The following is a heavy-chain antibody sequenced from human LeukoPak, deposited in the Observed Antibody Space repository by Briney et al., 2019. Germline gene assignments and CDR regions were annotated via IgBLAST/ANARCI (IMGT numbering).Heavy chain of an antibody. D-gene: IGHD7-27*01. CDR1: GFTFSNLG. CDR2: VSPPGGGT. J-gene: IGHJ4*02. V-gene: IGHV3-23*01. CDR3: ARDLAWGAFDY. Sequence: GGSLRLSCAASGFTFSNLGMNWVRQAPGKGLEWLSGVSPPGGGTYYADSVKGRFTISRDDSKNTLSLQMNSLRVEDTAVYHCARDLAWGAFDYWGQGTLVTVSS.